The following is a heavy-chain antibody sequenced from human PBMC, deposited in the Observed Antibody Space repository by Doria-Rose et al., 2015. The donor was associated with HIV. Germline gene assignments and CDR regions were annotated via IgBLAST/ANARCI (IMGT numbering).Heavy chain of an antibody. J-gene: IGHJ6*03. CDR3: TKSRTTRSYLFYYHIDV. CDR1: GFKFGDYA. V-gene: IGHV3-49*04. Sequence: VQLVQSGGGLVQPGRSLRLSCTASGFKFGDYALSWVRQAPGKGLEWVGFIRSKAYGGTTMYAASVRGRFTVSRDDSRRVVYLQMNSLQAADTAVYYCTKSRTTRSYLFYYHIDVWGRGTTVTVSS. CDR2: IRSKAYGGTT. D-gene: IGHD1-1*01.